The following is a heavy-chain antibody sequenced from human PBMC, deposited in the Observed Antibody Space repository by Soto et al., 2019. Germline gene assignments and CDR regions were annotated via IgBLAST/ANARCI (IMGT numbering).Heavy chain of an antibody. CDR1: GFTFSRSW. CDR2: ISSDGSST. CDR3: ARGSGDFWSGSKDFDY. D-gene: IGHD3-3*01. V-gene: IGHV3-74*01. J-gene: IGHJ4*02. Sequence: GGSLRLSCAASGFTFSRSWMHWVRQGPGKGLVWVSRISSDGSSTTYADSVKGRFSISRDNAKNTLFLQMNILRAEDTAVYYCARGSGDFWSGSKDFDYWGQGTLVTVSS.